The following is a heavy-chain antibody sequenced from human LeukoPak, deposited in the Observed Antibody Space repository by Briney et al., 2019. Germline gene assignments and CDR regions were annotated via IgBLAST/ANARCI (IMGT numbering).Heavy chain of an antibody. Sequence: SETPSLTCTVSGGSISSYSYYWGWVRQPPGKGLGWVGVIYYSGSTYYNQSLKSRVTISVDTSKNQFSLRLSSVTAADTAVYYCARHRYYYDSSGSNTGYYFDYWGQGTLVTVSS. D-gene: IGHD3-22*01. J-gene: IGHJ4*02. V-gene: IGHV4-39*01. CDR1: GGSISSYSYY. CDR2: IYYSGST. CDR3: ARHRYYYDSSGSNTGYYFDY.